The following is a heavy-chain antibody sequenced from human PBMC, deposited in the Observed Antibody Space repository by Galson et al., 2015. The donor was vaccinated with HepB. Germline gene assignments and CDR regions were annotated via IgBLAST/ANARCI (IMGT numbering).Heavy chain of an antibody. Sequence: TLSLTCTVSGGSISNTNYYWGWIRQPPGKGLGWIGSIYYSGSTYYNPSLKSRVTISVDTSKNQFSLKLSSVTAADTATYYCARLATTVVTYYFDYWGQGTRVTVSS. V-gene: IGHV4-39*01. CDR2: IYYSGST. J-gene: IGHJ4*02. CDR3: ARLATTVVTYYFDY. D-gene: IGHD4-23*01. CDR1: GGSISNTNYY.